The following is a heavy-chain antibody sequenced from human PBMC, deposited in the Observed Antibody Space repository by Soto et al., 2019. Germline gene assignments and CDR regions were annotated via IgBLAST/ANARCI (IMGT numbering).Heavy chain of an antibody. CDR3: ARDGDEDIVVVPAALSSYGMDV. D-gene: IGHD2-2*01. V-gene: IGHV3-30-3*01. Sequence: LRISCAASGFTFSSYAMHWVRQAPGKGLEWVAVISYDGSNKYYADSVKGRFTISRDNSKNTLYLQMNSLRAEDTAVYYCARDGDEDIVVVPAALSSYGMDVWGQGTTVTVSS. CDR2: ISYDGSNK. J-gene: IGHJ6*02. CDR1: GFTFSSYA.